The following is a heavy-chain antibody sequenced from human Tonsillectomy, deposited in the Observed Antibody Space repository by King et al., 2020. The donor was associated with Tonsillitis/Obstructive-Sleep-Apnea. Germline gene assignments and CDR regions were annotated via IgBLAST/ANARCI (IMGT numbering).Heavy chain of an antibody. D-gene: IGHD2-2*02. V-gene: IGHV4-34*01. CDR3: ARGGGIVVVPAAIPHDY. CDR2: FNHSGST. CDR1: GGSFSGYY. J-gene: IGHJ4*02. Sequence: VQLQQWGAGLLKPSETLSLTCAVYGGSFSGYYWSWIRQPPGKGLEWIGEFNHSGSTNYNPSLKSRVTISVDTSKNQFSLKLSSVTAADTAVYYCARGGGIVVVPAAIPHDYWGQGTLVTVSS.